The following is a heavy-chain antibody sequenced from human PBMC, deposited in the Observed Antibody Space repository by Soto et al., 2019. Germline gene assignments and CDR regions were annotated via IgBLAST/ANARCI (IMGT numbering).Heavy chain of an antibody. CDR1: GFTFSSYG. V-gene: IGHV3-33*01. D-gene: IGHD6-19*01. J-gene: IGHJ3*02. Sequence: GGSLRLSCAASGFTFSSYGMHWVRQAPGKGLEWVAVIWYDGSNKYYVDSVKGRFTISRDNSKNTLYLQMNSLRAEDTAVYYCARVTDSSGWYWAFDIWGQGTMVTVSS. CDR2: IWYDGSNK. CDR3: ARVTDSSGWYWAFDI.